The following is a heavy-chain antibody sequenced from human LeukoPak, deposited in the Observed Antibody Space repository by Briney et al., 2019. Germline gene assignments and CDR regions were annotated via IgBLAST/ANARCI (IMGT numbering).Heavy chain of an antibody. CDR1: GFTFSGSA. J-gene: IGHJ4*02. Sequence: GGSLRLSCAASGFTFSGSAMHWVRQASGKGLEWVGRIRSKANSYATAYAASVKGRFTISRDDSKNTAYLQMNSLKTEDTAVYYCTSAPAVAGPAPVDYWGQGTLVTVSS. CDR3: TSAPAVAGPAPVDY. V-gene: IGHV3-73*01. CDR2: IRSKANSYAT. D-gene: IGHD6-19*01.